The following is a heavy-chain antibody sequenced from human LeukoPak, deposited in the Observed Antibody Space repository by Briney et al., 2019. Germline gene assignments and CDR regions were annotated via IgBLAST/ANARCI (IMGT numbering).Heavy chain of an antibody. J-gene: IGHJ6*02. D-gene: IGHD1-26*01. CDR2: IRSKAYGGTT. V-gene: IGHV3-49*04. CDR3: TRAREGYYYYYGMDV. Sequence: GGSLRLSCTASGFTFGDYAMSWVRQAPGKGLEWVGFIRSKAYGGTTEYAASVKGRFTISRDDFKSIAYLQMNSLKTEDTAVYYCTRAREGYYYYYGMDVWGQGTTVTVSS. CDR1: GFTFGDYA.